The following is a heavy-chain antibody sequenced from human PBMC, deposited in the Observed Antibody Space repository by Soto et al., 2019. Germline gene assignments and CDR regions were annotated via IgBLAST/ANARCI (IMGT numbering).Heavy chain of an antibody. CDR2: IIPIFGTA. D-gene: IGHD2-15*01. CDR3: ARERPGGCSGGSCYSYYYYGMDV. V-gene: IGHV1-69*13. Sequence: SVKVSCKASGGTFSSYAISWVRQAPGQGLEWMGGIIPIFGTANYAQKFQGRVTITADESTGTAYMELSSLRSEDTAVYYCARERPGGCSGGSCYSYYYYGMDVWGQGTTVTVSS. CDR1: GGTFSSYA. J-gene: IGHJ6*02.